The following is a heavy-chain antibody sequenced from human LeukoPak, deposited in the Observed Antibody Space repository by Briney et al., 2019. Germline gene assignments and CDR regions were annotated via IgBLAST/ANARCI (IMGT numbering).Heavy chain of an antibody. J-gene: IGHJ4*02. CDR3: AKGAAAGPSPDY. V-gene: IGHV3-30*18. Sequence: PGGSLRLSCAASGFTFSSYGMHWVRQAPGKGLEWVAVISYDGSNKYYADSVKGRFTISRDNSKNTLYLQMNSLRAEDTAVYYCAKGAAAGPSPDYWGQGTLVTVSS. CDR2: ISYDGSNK. CDR1: GFTFSSYG. D-gene: IGHD6-13*01.